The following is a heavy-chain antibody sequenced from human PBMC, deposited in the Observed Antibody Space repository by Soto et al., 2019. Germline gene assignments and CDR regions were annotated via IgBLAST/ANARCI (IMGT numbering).Heavy chain of an antibody. CDR1: GFTFSSFG. CDR3: ARDEVSSSRHFDY. J-gene: IGHJ4*02. D-gene: IGHD2-2*01. CDR2: IWYDGSNK. V-gene: IGHV3-33*01. Sequence: TGGSLRLSCAASGFTFSSFGMHWVRQAPGKGLEWVAVIWYDGSNKYYADSVKGRFTISRDNSKNTLYLQMNSLRAEDTAVYYCARDEVSSSRHFDYWGQGTLVTVSS.